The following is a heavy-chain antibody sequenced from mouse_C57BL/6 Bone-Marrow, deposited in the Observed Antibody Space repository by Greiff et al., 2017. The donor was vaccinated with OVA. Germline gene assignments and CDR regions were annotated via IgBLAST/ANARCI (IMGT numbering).Heavy chain of an antibody. D-gene: IGHD1-1*01. CDR2: IDPSDSYT. J-gene: IGHJ2*01. V-gene: IGHV1-69*01. Sequence: QVQLQQPGAELVMPGASVKLSCKASGYTFTSYWLHWVKQRPGQGLEWIGEIDPSDSYTNYNHKFKCKSTLTLDKSSSTAYMQLSSLTSEDSAVYYCSLITTVDYWGQGTTLTVSS. CDR1: GYTFTSYW. CDR3: SLITTVDY.